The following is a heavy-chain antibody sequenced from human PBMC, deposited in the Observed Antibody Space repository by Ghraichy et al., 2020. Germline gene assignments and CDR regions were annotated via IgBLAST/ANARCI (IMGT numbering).Heavy chain of an antibody. CDR3: VRDLLRYYHFNMDV. J-gene: IGHJ6*02. CDR1: EFTVSNNY. Sequence: GESLNISCAASEFTVSNNYMSWVRQAPGKGLEWVSVISDGGITNYADSVNGRFTISRDNSKNTVYLQINSLRAEDTAIYYCVRDLLRYYHFNMDVWGQGTTVIVSS. V-gene: IGHV3-53*01. CDR2: ISDGGIT. D-gene: IGHD3-10*01.